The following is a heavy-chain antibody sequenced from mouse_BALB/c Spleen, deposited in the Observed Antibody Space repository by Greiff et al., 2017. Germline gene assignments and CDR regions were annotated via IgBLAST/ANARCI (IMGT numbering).Heavy chain of an antibody. D-gene: IGHD2-3*01. Sequence: EVKVEESGPGLVKPSQSLSLTCSVTGYSITSGYYWNWIRQFPGNKLEWMGYISYDGSNNYNPSLKNRISITRDTSKNQFFLKLNSVTTEDTATYYCARGGLLEGPWFAYWGQGTLVTVSA. V-gene: IGHV3-6*02. CDR1: GYSITSGYY. CDR3: ARGGLLEGPWFAY. CDR2: ISYDGSN. J-gene: IGHJ3*01.